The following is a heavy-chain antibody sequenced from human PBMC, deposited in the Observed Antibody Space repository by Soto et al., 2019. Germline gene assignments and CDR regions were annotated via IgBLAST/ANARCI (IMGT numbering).Heavy chain of an antibody. CDR1: GFTFSSYD. Sequence: GGSLRLSCVASGFTFSSYDMSWVRQAPGKGPEWVSGISVTGDRTYYADSVKGRFSISRDNSKNTLYLQMNSLRAEDTAIYYCAKDKASYCSGGSCHSLDHWGQGTLVTVSS. CDR2: ISVTGDRT. CDR3: AKDKASYCSGGSCHSLDH. D-gene: IGHD2-15*01. V-gene: IGHV3-23*01. J-gene: IGHJ4*02.